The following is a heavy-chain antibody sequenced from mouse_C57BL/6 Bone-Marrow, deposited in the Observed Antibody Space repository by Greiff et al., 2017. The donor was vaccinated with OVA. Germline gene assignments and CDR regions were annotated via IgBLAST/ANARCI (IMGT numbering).Heavy chain of an antibody. Sequence: EVKLQESGPVLVKPGASVKMSCKASGYTFTDYYMNWVKQSHGKSLEWIGVINPYNGGTSYNQKFKGKATLTVDKSSSAAYMELNSLTSEDSAVYYCARGQLYYWGQGTTLTVSS. CDR3: ARGQLYY. V-gene: IGHV1-19*01. CDR2: INPYNGGT. D-gene: IGHD3-3*01. J-gene: IGHJ2*01. CDR1: GYTFTDYY.